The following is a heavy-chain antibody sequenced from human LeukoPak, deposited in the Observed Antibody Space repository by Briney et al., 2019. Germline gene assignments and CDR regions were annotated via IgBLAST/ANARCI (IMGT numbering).Heavy chain of an antibody. CDR1: GFTFSNAW. CDR3: TTDHLDCSSTSCYVDYYYYYMDV. D-gene: IGHD2-2*01. Sequence: GGSLGLSCAASGFTFSNAWMSWVRQAPGKGLESVGRIKSKTDGGTTDYAAPVKGRFTISRDDSKNTLYLQMNSLKTEDTAVYYCTTDHLDCSSTSCYVDYYYYYMDVWGKGTTVTVSS. J-gene: IGHJ6*03. CDR2: IKSKTDGGTT. V-gene: IGHV3-15*01.